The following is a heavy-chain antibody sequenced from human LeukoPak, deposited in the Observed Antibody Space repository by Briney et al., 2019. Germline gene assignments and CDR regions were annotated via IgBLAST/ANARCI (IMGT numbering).Heavy chain of an antibody. D-gene: IGHD3-22*01. CDR2: ISYDGSNK. CDR3: AKIPDYYDSSGPGDAFDI. CDR1: GFTFSSYG. J-gene: IGHJ3*02. Sequence: PGRSLRLSCAASGFTFSSYGMHWVRQAPGKGLEWVAVISYDGSNKYYADSVKGRFTISRDNSKNTLYLQMNSLRAEDTAVYYCAKIPDYYDSSGPGDAFDIWGQGTMVTVSS. V-gene: IGHV3-30*18.